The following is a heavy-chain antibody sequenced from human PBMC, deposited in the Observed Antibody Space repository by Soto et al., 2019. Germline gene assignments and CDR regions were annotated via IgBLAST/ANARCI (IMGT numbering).Heavy chain of an antibody. D-gene: IGHD6-13*01. V-gene: IGHV3-7*01. CDR2: IKLDGSEK. J-gene: IGHJ6*03. Sequence: PGGSLRLSCAASGFTFSSYWMSWVRQAPGKGLEWVANIKLDGSEKDYVDSVKGRFTISRDNAKNSLYLQMNSLRAEDTAVYYCARPAAASDYYYYHYMDVWGKGTTVTVYS. CDR1: GFTFSSYW. CDR3: ARPAAASDYYYYHYMDV.